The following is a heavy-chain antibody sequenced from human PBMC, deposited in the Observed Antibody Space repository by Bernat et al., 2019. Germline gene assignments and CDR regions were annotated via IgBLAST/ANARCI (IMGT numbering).Heavy chain of an antibody. D-gene: IGHD6-13*01. V-gene: IGHV2-5*02. Sequence: QVTLKESGPTLVKPTQTLTLTCSFSGFSLTTRGVGVGWIRQPPGKALEWLALIYWDNDKRYSPSLESRLTITKDTSKNQVVLTMTNMDPVDTATYYCAQRRSNTWSLSDAFDVWGQGTMVTVSS. CDR1: GFSLTTRGVG. J-gene: IGHJ3*01. CDR2: IYWDNDK. CDR3: AQRRSNTWSLSDAFDV.